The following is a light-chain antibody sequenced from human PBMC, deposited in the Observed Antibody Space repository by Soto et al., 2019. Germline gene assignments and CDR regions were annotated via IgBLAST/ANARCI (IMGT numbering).Light chain of an antibody. CDR1: QRISRN. Sequence: EVVMTQSPATLSVSPGERATLSCRASQRISRNFAWYQQRPGQAPRLLIYGASTRATGIPDRFSGSGYGTEVTLTINSLQSEDFAVYYCQQYDKWPPLTFGGGTKVQIE. J-gene: IGKJ4*01. CDR2: GAS. V-gene: IGKV3-15*01. CDR3: QQYDKWPPLT.